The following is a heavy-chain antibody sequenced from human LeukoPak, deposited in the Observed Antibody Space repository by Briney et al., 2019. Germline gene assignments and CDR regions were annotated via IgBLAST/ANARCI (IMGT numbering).Heavy chain of an antibody. CDR2: IYYRGNT. CDR3: ARLYSGARPPDY. CDR1: GDSISSTIYY. V-gene: IGHV4-39*01. D-gene: IGHD6-6*01. J-gene: IGHJ4*02. Sequence: SETLSLTCTVSGDSISSTIYYWGFIRQPPGKGLEWVGSIYYRGNTYYNPSLKSRVTISVDTSNNQFSLKLSSVTAADTAVYYCARLYSGARPPDYWGQGTLVTVSS.